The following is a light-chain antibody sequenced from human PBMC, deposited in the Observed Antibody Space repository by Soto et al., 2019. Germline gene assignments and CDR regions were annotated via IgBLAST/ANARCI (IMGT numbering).Light chain of an antibody. CDR3: QKYNSAVT. CDR2: AAS. Sequence: DIQMTQSPSAVSASVGDRVTITCRASQGISNYLAWYQQKPGKVPKLLIYAASTLQSGVPSRFSGSGSGTDFTLTISSLQPEDVATYYCQKYNSAVTFGPGTKVD. CDR1: QGISNY. V-gene: IGKV1-27*01. J-gene: IGKJ3*01.